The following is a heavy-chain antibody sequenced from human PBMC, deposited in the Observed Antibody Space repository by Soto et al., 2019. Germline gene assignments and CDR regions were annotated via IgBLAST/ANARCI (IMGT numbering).Heavy chain of an antibody. CDR2: IWYDGSNK. V-gene: IGHV3-33*01. Sequence: PGGSLRLSCAASGFTFSSYGMHWVRQAPGKGLEWVAVIWYDGSNKYYADSVKGRFTISRDNSKNTLYLQMNSLRAEDTAVYYCAREGGYSYVPFFIWGQGTLVTVSS. D-gene: IGHD5-18*01. J-gene: IGHJ4*02. CDR1: GFTFSSYG. CDR3: AREGGYSYVPFFI.